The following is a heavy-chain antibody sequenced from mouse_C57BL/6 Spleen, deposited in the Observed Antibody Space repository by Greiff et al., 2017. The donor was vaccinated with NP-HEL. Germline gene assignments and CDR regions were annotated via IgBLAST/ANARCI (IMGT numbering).Heavy chain of an antibody. CDR3: ASYYDYLYYAMDY. Sequence: EVKLVESGGGLVKPGGSLKLSCAASGFTFSDYGMHWVRQAPEKGLEWVAYISSGSSTIYYADTVKGRFTISRDNAKNTLYLQMTSLRSEDTARYYCASYYDYLYYAMDYWGQGTSVTVSS. D-gene: IGHD2-4*01. J-gene: IGHJ4*01. V-gene: IGHV5-17*01. CDR1: GFTFSDYG. CDR2: ISSGSSTI.